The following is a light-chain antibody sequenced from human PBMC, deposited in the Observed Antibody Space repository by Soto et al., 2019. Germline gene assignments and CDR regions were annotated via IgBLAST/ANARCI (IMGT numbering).Light chain of an antibody. V-gene: IGLV2-23*01. J-gene: IGLJ3*02. Sequence: QSVLTQPASVSGSPGQSITISCTGTSGDVGTYNFVSWYQHHPAKAPKLMIYEGNKRPSGVSNRFSGSRSGNTASLTISGLQAEDEADYYCCSYTDGSSLLFGGGTKLT. CDR1: SGDVGTYNF. CDR3: CSYTDGSSLL. CDR2: EGN.